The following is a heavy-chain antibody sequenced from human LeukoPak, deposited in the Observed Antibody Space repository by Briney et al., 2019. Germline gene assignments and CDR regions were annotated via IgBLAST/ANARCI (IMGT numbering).Heavy chain of an antibody. J-gene: IGHJ4*02. Sequence: PSETLSLTCTVSGGSISSYYWSWIRQPAGKGLEWIGRIYTSGSTNYNPSLKSRVTMSVDTSKNQFSLKLSSVTAADTAVYYCARLKIAAAGSYYFDYWGQGTLVTVSS. CDR1: GGSISSYY. CDR3: ARLKIAAAGSYYFDY. V-gene: IGHV4-4*07. CDR2: IYTSGST. D-gene: IGHD6-13*01.